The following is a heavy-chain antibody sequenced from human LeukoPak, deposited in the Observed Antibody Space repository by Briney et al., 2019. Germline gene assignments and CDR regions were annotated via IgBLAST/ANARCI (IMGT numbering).Heavy chain of an antibody. D-gene: IGHD6-19*01. CDR3: TTDPRYSSGWYEDDYFDY. J-gene: IGHJ4*02. V-gene: IGHV3-15*01. Sequence: GGSLRLSCAASGFTFSNAGMSWVRQAPGKGLEWGGRIKSKTDSGTTDYAAPVKGRFTISRDDSKNTLYLQMNSLKTEDTAVYYCTTDPRYSSGWYEDDYFDYWGQGTLVTVSS. CDR1: GFTFSNAG. CDR2: IKSKTDSGTT.